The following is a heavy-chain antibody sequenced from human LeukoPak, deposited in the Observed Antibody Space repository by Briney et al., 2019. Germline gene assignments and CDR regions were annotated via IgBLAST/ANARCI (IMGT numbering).Heavy chain of an antibody. CDR1: GFTFSSSW. Sequence: PGGSLRLSCVASGFTFSSSWMTWVRQAPGKGLEWVSGINWNGGSTGYADSVKGRFTISRDNAKNSLYLQMNSLRAEDTALYHCARVHGHYYYMDVWGKGTTVTISS. V-gene: IGHV3-20*01. J-gene: IGHJ6*03. CDR3: ARVHGHYYYMDV. CDR2: INWNGGST.